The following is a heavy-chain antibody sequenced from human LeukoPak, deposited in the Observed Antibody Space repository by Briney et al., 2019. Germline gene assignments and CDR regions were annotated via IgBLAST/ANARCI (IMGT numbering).Heavy chain of an antibody. V-gene: IGHV4-34*01. D-gene: IGHD3-22*01. J-gene: IGHJ4*02. CDR1: GGSFSGYY. Sequence: PSETLSLTCAVYGGSFSGYYWSWIRQPPGKGLEWIGEINHSGSTNYNPSLKSRVTISVDTSKSQFSLKVSSVTAADTAVYYCARIYDTSGYRFDYWGQGTLVTVSS. CDR2: INHSGST. CDR3: ARIYDTSGYRFDY.